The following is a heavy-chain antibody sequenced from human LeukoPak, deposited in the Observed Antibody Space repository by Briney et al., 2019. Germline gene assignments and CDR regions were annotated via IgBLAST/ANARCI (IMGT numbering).Heavy chain of an antibody. CDR2: IDGNGRTT. D-gene: IGHD3-10*01. J-gene: IGHJ5*02. Sequence: DPGGSLRLSCAASGFTFSSEWMHWVRQAPGRGLVWISHIDGNGRTTNYGDSVRGRFTVSRDNAKNTLYLQMISLRAEDTAVYYCARDVPRTSGPWGQGTLVTVSS. CDR3: ARDVPRTSGP. V-gene: IGHV3-74*01. CDR1: GFTFSSEW.